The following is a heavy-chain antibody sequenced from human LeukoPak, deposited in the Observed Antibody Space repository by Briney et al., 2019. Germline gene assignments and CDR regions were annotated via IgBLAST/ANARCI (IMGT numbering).Heavy chain of an antibody. V-gene: IGHV3-66*01. CDR1: ALNVSTNY. CDR3: ARVGYNSGWYRL. Sequence: AGGSLRLSCAASALNVSTNYMSWVRQAPGKGLEWVSVIYSGGGTYYADSVKGRFSISRDKSKNMLYLQMNSLRAEDTAVYYCARVGYNSGWYRLWGQGTLVTVSS. D-gene: IGHD6-19*01. J-gene: IGHJ4*02. CDR2: IYSGGGT.